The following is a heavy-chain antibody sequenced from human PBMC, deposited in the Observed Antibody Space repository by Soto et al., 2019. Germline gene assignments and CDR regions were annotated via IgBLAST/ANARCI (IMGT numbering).Heavy chain of an antibody. CDR1: GYTFTSYG. CDR3: ARDRDIVVVPAANAYNGFDS. Sequence: ASVKVSCKASGYTFTSYGISWVRQAPGQGLEWMGWISAYNGNTNYAQKLQGRVTMTTDTSTSTAYMELRSLRSDDTAVYYCARDRDIVVVPAANAYNGFDSWGQGTLVTVSS. D-gene: IGHD2-2*01. J-gene: IGHJ5*01. V-gene: IGHV1-18*01. CDR2: ISAYNGNT.